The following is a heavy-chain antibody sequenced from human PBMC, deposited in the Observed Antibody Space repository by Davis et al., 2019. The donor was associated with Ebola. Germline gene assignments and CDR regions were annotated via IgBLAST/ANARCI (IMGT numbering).Heavy chain of an antibody. V-gene: IGHV1-2*06. CDR3: ARDQSSSSWYGFDY. Sequence: ASVKVSCKASGYTFTGYYMHWVRQASGQGLEWMGRINLNSGGTNYAQKFQGRVTMTRDTSISTAYMELSRLRSDDTAVYYCARDQSSSSWYGFDYWGQGTLVTVSS. D-gene: IGHD6-13*01. J-gene: IGHJ4*02. CDR2: INLNSGGT. CDR1: GYTFTGYY.